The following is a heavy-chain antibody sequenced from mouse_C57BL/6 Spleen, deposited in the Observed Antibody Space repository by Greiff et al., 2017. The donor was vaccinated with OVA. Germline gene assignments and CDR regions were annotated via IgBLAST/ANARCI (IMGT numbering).Heavy chain of an antibody. J-gene: IGHJ3*01. CDR3: ARDSLYGYDEGAWFAY. CDR1: GFSLTSYG. CDR2: IWSGGGT. V-gene: IGHV2-2*01. Sequence: VQLQQSGPGLVQPSQSLSITCTASGFSLTSYGVHWVRQSPGKGLEWLGVIWSGGGTAYNAAFITSLSISKDNSTSQAFFKMNSLQADDTAIYYCARDSLYGYDEGAWFAYWGQGTLVTVSA. D-gene: IGHD2-2*01.